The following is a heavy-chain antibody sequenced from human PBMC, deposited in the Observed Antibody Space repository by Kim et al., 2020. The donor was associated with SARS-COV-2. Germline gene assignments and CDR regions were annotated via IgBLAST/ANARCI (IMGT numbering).Heavy chain of an antibody. CDR3: ARIRRDRSAYRRIDC. V-gene: IGHV2-70*01. D-gene: IGHD3-22*01. Sequence: SGPTLVNPTQTLTLTCTFYGFSLSTSGMCVTWIRQPPGKALEWLAMIDWNDDKHYSTSLRSRLSISKDISKNQVVLTMTNMDPVDTATCFCARIRRDRSAYRRIDCWGRGTLVTVSA. J-gene: IGHJ4*02. CDR2: IDWNDDK. CDR1: GFSLSTSGMC.